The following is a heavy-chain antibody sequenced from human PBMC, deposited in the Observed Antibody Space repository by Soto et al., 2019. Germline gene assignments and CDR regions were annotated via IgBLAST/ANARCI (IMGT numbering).Heavy chain of an antibody. J-gene: IGHJ3*02. D-gene: IGHD6-19*01. CDR3: ARDHFFNSGWYDAFDI. Sequence: GGSLRLSCAASGFTFSSYAMHGVRQAPGKGLEWVAVISYDGSNKYYADSVKGRFTISRDNSKNTLYLQMNSLRAEDTAVYYCARDHFFNSGWYDAFDIWGQGTMVTVSS. V-gene: IGHV3-30-3*01. CDR2: ISYDGSNK. CDR1: GFTFSSYA.